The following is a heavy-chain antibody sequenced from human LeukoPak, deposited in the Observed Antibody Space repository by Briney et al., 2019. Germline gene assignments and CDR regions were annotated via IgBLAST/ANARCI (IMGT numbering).Heavy chain of an antibody. J-gene: IGHJ6*03. CDR1: GFTFSSYA. CDR2: ISGSGGST. Sequence: PGGSLRLSCAASGFTFSSYAMSWVRQAPGKGLEWVSAISGSGGSTYYADSVKGRSTISRDNSKNTLYLQMNSLRAEDTAVYYCAKARSYYYYMDVWGKGTTVTVSS. V-gene: IGHV3-23*01. CDR3: AKARSYYYYMDV.